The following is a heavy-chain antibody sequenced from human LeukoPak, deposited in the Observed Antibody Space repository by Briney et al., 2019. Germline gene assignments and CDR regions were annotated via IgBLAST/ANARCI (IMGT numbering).Heavy chain of an antibody. CDR1: GGSISSGSYY. CDR2: IYTSGST. Sequence: SSETLSLTCTVSGGSISSGSYYWSWIRQPAGKGLEWIGRIYTSGSTNYNPSLKSRVTISVDTSKNQFSLELSSVTAADTAVYYCARVPGTFDYWGQGTLVTVSS. V-gene: IGHV4-61*02. CDR3: ARVPGTFDY. J-gene: IGHJ4*02.